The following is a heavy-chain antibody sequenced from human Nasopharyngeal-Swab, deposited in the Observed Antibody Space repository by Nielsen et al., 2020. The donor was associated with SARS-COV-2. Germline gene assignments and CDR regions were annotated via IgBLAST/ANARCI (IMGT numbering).Heavy chain of an antibody. J-gene: IGHJ3*02. CDR3: ARDSAVTRNDAFDI. V-gene: IGHV3-21*01. Sequence: GGSLRLSCAASGFTFSSDSMNWVRQAPGKGLEWVSSISSSSSYIYYADSVKGRFTISRDNAKNSLYLQMNSLRAEDTAVYYCARDSAVTRNDAFDIWGQGTMVTVSS. D-gene: IGHD4-17*01. CDR2: ISSSSSYI. CDR1: GFTFSSDS.